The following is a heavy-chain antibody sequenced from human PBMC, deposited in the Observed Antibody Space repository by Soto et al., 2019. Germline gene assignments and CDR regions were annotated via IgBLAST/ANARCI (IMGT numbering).Heavy chain of an antibody. J-gene: IGHJ5*02. Sequence: SETLSLTCTVTGGTISGYYWTWIRQSAGGGLEWIGRIYSSGSTNYNPSLKSRVTISLDTSMNHFSLRLSSVTAADTAVYYCARGQRFSDWFDPWGQGTLVTVSS. CDR1: GGTISGYY. CDR3: ARGQRFSDWFDP. V-gene: IGHV4-4*07. D-gene: IGHD3-3*01. CDR2: IYSSGST.